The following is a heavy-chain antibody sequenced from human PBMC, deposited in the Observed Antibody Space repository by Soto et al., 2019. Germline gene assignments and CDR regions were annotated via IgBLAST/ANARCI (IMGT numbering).Heavy chain of an antibody. CDR3: ARDHPSQPNYYDSSGPAP. CDR2: INAGNGNT. CDR1: GYTFTSYA. Sequence: GASVKVSCKASGYTFTSYAMHWVRQAPGQRLEWMGWINAGNGNTKYSQKFQGRVTITRDTSASTAYMELSSLRSEDTAVYYCARDHPSQPNYYDSSGPAPWGQGTLVTVSS. J-gene: IGHJ5*02. D-gene: IGHD3-22*01. V-gene: IGHV1-3*01.